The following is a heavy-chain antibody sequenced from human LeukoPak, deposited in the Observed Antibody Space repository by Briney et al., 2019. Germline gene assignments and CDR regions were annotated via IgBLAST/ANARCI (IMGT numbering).Heavy chain of an antibody. CDR1: GFTFSTYA. V-gene: IGHV3-23*01. J-gene: IGHJ4*02. CDR2: ISSSGGST. CDR3: AKDQKWELPHFFDC. Sequence: AGGSLRLSCAASGFTFSTYAMTWVRQAPGKGPEWVSSISSSGGSTYYADSVKGRFTISRDNSKNTVYLQMNSLRAEDTAVYYCAKDQKWELPHFFDCCGQGTLVTVSS. D-gene: IGHD1-26*01.